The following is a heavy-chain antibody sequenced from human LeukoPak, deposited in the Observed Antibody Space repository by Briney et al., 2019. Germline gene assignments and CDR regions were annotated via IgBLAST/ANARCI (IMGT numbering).Heavy chain of an antibody. CDR2: FDPEDGET. V-gene: IGHV1-24*01. CDR3: ARGGSYYYDSSGYPDY. J-gene: IGHJ4*02. CDR1: GYTLTELS. Sequence: ASVKVSCKVSGYTLTELSMHWVRQAPGKGLEWMGGFDPEDGETIYAQKFQGRVTITADKSTSTAYMELSSLRSEDTAVYYCARGGSYYYDSSGYPDYWGQGTLVTVSS. D-gene: IGHD3-22*01.